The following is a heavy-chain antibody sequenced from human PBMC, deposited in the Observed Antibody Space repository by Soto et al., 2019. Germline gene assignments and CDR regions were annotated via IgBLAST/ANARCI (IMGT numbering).Heavy chain of an antibody. V-gene: IGHV4-39*01. CDR3: ARLDPNCSGGSCYWYYFDY. D-gene: IGHD2-15*01. J-gene: IGHJ4*02. CDR1: GGSISSSSYY. Sequence: SGTLSLTCTVSGGSISSSSYYWGWIRQPPGKGLEWIGSIYYSGSTYYNPSLKSRVTISVDTSKNQFSLKLSSVTAADTAVYYCARLDPNCSGGSCYWYYFDYWGQGTLVTVSS. CDR2: IYYSGST.